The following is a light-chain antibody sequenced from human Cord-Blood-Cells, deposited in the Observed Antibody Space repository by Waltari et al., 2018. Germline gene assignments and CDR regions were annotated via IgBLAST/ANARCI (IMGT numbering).Light chain of an antibody. J-gene: IGKJ4*01. CDR2: AAS. CDR1: QGISSY. V-gene: IGKV1D-8*01. Sequence: VVWMTQSPSLLSASPGDRVTLSCRMRQGISSYLAWYQQKAGKAPELLIYAASTLQSGVPSRFSGSGSGTDFTLTISCLQSEDFATYYCQQYYSFPLTFGGGTKVEIK. CDR3: QQYYSFPLT.